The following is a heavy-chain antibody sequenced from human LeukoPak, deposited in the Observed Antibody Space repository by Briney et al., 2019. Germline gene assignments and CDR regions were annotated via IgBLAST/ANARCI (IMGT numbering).Heavy chain of an antibody. CDR3: ARGPYPYDSSGAFDI. CDR1: GDSISSGDYY. J-gene: IGHJ3*02. Sequence: SETLSLTCTVSGDSISSGDYYWSWIRQPAGKGLEWIGRISSSGSTNYNPSLKSRVTISVDTSKNQFSLKLSSVTAADTAVYFCARGPYPYDSSGAFDIWGQGTMVTVSS. V-gene: IGHV4-61*02. CDR2: ISSSGST. D-gene: IGHD3-22*01.